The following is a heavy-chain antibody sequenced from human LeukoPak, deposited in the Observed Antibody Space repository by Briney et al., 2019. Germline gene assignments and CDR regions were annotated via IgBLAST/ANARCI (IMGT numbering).Heavy chain of an antibody. Sequence: GGSLRLSCAASGFTFSYYWMHWVRQVPGKGLVWVSRMNSGGSSTSYADSVKGRFTISRDNAKNTLSLQMNSLRAEDTAVYYCAKGRVRAAAGTDYYYYGMDVWGQGTTVTVSS. CDR3: AKGRVRAAAGTDYYYYGMDV. V-gene: IGHV3-74*01. J-gene: IGHJ6*02. CDR1: GFTFSYYW. CDR2: MNSGGSST. D-gene: IGHD6-13*01.